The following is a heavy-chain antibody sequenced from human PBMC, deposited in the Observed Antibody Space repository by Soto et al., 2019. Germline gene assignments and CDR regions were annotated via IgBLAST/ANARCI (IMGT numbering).Heavy chain of an antibody. Sequence: PGGSLRLSCAASGFTFSSYSRNWVREAPGKGLEWVSSISRSSSYIYYADSVKGRFTISRDNAKNSLYLQMNSLRAEDTAVYYCARDPIIAMVRGVINWFDPWGQGTLVTVSS. V-gene: IGHV3-21*01. D-gene: IGHD3-10*01. CDR2: ISRSSSYI. J-gene: IGHJ5*02. CDR1: GFTFSSYS. CDR3: ARDPIIAMVRGVINWFDP.